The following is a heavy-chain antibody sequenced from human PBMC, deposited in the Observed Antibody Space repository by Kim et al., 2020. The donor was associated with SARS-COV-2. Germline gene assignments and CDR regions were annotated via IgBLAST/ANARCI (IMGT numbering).Heavy chain of an antibody. D-gene: IGHD3-3*01. CDR1: GGSISSYY. CDR3: ARQSNRITIFGVVIIPGVMDV. V-gene: IGHV4-59*08. J-gene: IGHJ6*02. Sequence: SETLSLTCTVSGGSISSYYWSCIRQPPGKGLEWIGYIYYSGSTNYNPSLKSRVTISVDTSKNQFSLKLSSVTAADTAVYYCARQSNRITIFGVVIIPGVMDVWGQGTTVTVSS. CDR2: IYYSGST.